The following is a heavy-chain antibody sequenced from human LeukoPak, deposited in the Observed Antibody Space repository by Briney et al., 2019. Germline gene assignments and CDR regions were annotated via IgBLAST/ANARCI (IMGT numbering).Heavy chain of an antibody. CDR3: ASGYCSSTSSLSGFDP. D-gene: IGHD2-2*01. CDR1: GYTLTELS. J-gene: IGHJ5*02. CDR2: FDPEDGET. Sequence: ASVKVSCKVSGYTLTELSMHWVRQAPRKGLEWTGGFDPEDGETIYAQKFQGRVTMTEDTSTDTAYMELSSLRSEDTAVYYCASGYCSSTSSLSGFDPWGQGTLVTVSS. V-gene: IGHV1-24*01.